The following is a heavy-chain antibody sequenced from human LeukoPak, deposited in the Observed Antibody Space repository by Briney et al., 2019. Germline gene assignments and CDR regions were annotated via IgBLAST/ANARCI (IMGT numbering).Heavy chain of an antibody. CDR2: IWSDGSNK. V-gene: IGHV3-33*06. J-gene: IGHJ4*02. CDR3: AKDSGYDQYYFDY. D-gene: IGHD5-12*01. CDR1: GFTFSSDD. Sequence: GGSLRLSCAASGFTFSSDDMHWVRQAPGKGLEWVAVIWSDGSNKYYTDSVKGRFTISRDNSKNTLYLQMNSLRAEDTAVYYCAKDSGYDQYYFDYWGQGTLVTVSS.